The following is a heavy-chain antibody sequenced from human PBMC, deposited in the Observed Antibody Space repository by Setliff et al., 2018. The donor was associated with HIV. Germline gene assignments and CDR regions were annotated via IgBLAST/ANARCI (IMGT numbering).Heavy chain of an antibody. V-gene: IGHV1-18*01. J-gene: IGHJ1*01. CDR1: GYRFNTYG. D-gene: IGHD3-22*01. CDR3: VRGVTRDISGYYRDEYFQH. Sequence: ASVKVSCKASGYRFNTYGISWVRQAPGQGLEWMGWTSPYNGDTRFAQSLQGRVTLTTDTSTNTAYMEMRTLRSDDTAVYYCVRGVTRDISGYYRDEYFQHWGQGTPVTV. CDR2: TSPYNGDT.